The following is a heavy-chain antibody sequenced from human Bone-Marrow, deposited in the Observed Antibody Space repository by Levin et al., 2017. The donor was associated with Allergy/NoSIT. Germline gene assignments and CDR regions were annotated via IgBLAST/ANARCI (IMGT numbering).Heavy chain of an antibody. J-gene: IGHJ6*02. CDR3: ARGSHLEWFLSSLYYYHGMDV. CDR1: GFTFSQYA. Sequence: SCTASGFTFSQYAMHWVRQAPGKGLEWVAVISHDATNNYFIDSVKGRFTIARDNSKVALYLHMNSLRADDTAVYYCARGSHLEWFLSSLYYYHGMDVWGQGTTVTVSS. V-gene: IGHV3-30*04. D-gene: IGHD3-3*01. CDR2: ISHDATNN.